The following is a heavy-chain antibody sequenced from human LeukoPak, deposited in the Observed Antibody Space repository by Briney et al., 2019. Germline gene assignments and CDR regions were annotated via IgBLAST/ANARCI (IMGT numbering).Heavy chain of an antibody. J-gene: IGHJ3*02. D-gene: IGHD1-26*01. V-gene: IGHV1-69*04. CDR1: GGTFSSYA. CDR2: IIPILGIA. CDR3: ARPIVGASSQAFDI. Sequence: SVKVSCKASGGTFSSYAISWVRQAPGQGLEWMGRIIPILGIANYAQKFQGRVTITADKSTSTAYMELSSLRSEDTAVYYCARPIVGASSQAFDIWGQGTMVTVSS.